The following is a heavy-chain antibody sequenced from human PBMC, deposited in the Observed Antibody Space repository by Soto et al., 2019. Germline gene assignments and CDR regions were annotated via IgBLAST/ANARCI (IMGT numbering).Heavy chain of an antibody. CDR3: ARDPGGFWSGSYIYNWFVS. J-gene: IGHJ5*01. CDR1: GGSISSYY. V-gene: IGHV4-59*01. Sequence: SETLSLTCTVSGGSISSYYWSWIRQPPGKGLEWIGYIYYSGITNYTPSLKSRVTISVDTSKNQFSLKLSSVTAADTAVYYCARDPGGFWSGSYIYNWFVSWGQGTLVTVSS. D-gene: IGHD3-3*01. CDR2: IYYSGIT.